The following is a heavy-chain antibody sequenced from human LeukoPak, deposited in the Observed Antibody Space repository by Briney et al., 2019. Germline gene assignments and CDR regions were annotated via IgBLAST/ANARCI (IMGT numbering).Heavy chain of an antibody. J-gene: IGHJ4*02. V-gene: IGHV3-23*01. CDR2: ITTSSGNT. CDR3: AKEPRRFDY. CDR1: GFTFSSYV. Sequence: GGSLILSCAASGFTFSSYVMSWVRQAPGKGLEWISVITTSSGNTFYADSVKGRFTISRDNAKNTLYLQMSSLRAEDTAVYSCAKEPRRFDYWGQGTLVTVSS.